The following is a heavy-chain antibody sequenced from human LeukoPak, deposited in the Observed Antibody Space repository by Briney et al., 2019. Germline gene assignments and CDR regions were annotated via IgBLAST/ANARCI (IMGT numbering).Heavy chain of an antibody. J-gene: IGHJ4*02. CDR3: ARLSGGNPGNF. CDR1: GDSVTSCSYH. V-gene: IGHV4-39*01. CDR2: VYYSGST. Sequence: SETLSLTCSVSGDSVTSCSYHWGWIRQPPGEGLEWIGTVYYSGSTYYNPSLKSRLTLSIDASKNQVSLRLSAVTTTDTAVYYCARLSGGNPGNFWGQGTLVTVSS. D-gene: IGHD3-10*01.